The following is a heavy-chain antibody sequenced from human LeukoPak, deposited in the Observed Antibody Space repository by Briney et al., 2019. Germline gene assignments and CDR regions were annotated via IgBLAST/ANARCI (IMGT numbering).Heavy chain of an antibody. J-gene: IGHJ5*02. CDR1: GVSLSGYY. Sequence: SETLSLTCAVSGVSLSGYYWGWIRQTPGKGLEWIGEINHSGRTNYNPSLKSRVTISADTSKNQFSLELSSVTAADTAVYDCAGRYNWNGNWFDPWGQGILVTVSS. CDR3: AGRYNWNGNWFDP. V-gene: IGHV4-34*01. CDR2: INHSGRT. D-gene: IGHD1-1*01.